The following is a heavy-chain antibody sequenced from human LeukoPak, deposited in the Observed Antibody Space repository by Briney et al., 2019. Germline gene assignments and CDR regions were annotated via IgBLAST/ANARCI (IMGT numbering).Heavy chain of an antibody. J-gene: IGHJ4*02. CDR2: IHPNSGGT. Sequence: ASVKVSCKTSGYTFTGYYMHWVRQAPGQGLEWMGWIHPNSGGTNYAQKFQDRVTMTRDTSISTAYMELSRLRSDDTAVYYCARAGHFDWLQIDYWGQGTLVTVSS. CDR1: GYTFTGYY. D-gene: IGHD3-9*01. V-gene: IGHV1-2*02. CDR3: ARAGHFDWLQIDY.